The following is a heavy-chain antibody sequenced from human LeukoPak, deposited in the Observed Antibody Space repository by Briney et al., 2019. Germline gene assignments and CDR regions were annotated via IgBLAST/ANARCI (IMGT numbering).Heavy chain of an antibody. D-gene: IGHD3-22*01. CDR2: INPNSGGT. V-gene: IGHV1-2*02. Sequence: ASVKVSCKASGYTFTGYYMHWVRQAPGQGLGWMGWINPNSGGTNYAQKFQGRVTMTRDTSISTAYMELSRLRSDDTAVYYCARDPRDYYDSGFDYWGQGTLVTVSS. CDR1: GYTFTGYY. CDR3: ARDPRDYYDSGFDY. J-gene: IGHJ4*02.